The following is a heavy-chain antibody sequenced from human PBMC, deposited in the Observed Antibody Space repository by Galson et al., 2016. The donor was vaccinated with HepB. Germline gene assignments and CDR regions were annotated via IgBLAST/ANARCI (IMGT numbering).Heavy chain of an antibody. CDR2: INSDGSSI. CDR1: GFTFSNYC. Sequence: SLRLSCAASGFTFSNYCMHWVRQAPGKGLVWVSRINSDGSSISYGDSVKGRFTISRDNAKNTLYMQMNSLRAEDTAVYYCGRGSYGSWGPVWYWGQGTLVTVSS. CDR3: GRGSYGSWGPVWY. J-gene: IGHJ4*02. V-gene: IGHV3-74*01. D-gene: IGHD1-26*01.